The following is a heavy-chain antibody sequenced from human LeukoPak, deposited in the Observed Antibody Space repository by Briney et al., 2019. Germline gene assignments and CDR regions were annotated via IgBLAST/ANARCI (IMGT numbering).Heavy chain of an antibody. Sequence: GALRLSCATSGLTFYSHWMSWVRQAPGKGLEWVANIKQDGSEKYYADSVKGRFTISRDNAKDSLYLVMNSLRVEDTALYYCASGDSFDIWDQGTMVTVSS. V-gene: IGHV3-7*01. CDR1: GLTFYSHW. CDR2: IKQDGSEK. J-gene: IGHJ3*02. CDR3: ASGDSFDI.